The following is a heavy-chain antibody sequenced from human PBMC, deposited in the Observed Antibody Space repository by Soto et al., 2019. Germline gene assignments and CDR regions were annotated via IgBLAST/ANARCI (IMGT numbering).Heavy chain of an antibody. V-gene: IGHV4-59*08. CDR3: ARRYGSCFDY. Sequence: QVQLQESGPGLVKPSETLSLTCTVSGGSISSYYWSWIRQPPGKGLEWIGYIYYSGSTNYNPSLKSRATKQVDTSKNQCSLKLSSVTAADTAVYYCARRYGSCFDYWGQGTLVTVSS. CDR1: GGSISSYY. CDR2: IYYSGST. D-gene: IGHD5-18*01. J-gene: IGHJ4*02.